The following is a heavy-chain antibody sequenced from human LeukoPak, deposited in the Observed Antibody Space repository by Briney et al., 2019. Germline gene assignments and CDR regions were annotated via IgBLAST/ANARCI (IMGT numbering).Heavy chain of an antibody. CDR3: ARLHSGRYYGDAFDV. Sequence: GGSLRLSCAASGFTFSNYWMTWVRQAPGKGLEWVANTKEDASEKYYVDSVRGRFTTSRDNAKNSLYLQMSSLRAEDTAVYYCARLHSGRYYGDAFDVWGQGTVVTVSS. CDR2: TKEDASEK. CDR1: GFTFSNYW. J-gene: IGHJ3*01. D-gene: IGHD1-26*01. V-gene: IGHV3-7*03.